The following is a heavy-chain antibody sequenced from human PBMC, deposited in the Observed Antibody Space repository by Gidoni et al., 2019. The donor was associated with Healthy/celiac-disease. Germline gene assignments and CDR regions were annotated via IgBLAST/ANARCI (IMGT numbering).Heavy chain of an antibody. V-gene: IGHV3-23*01. Sequence: EVQLLESGGGLVQPGGSLRLSCAASGFTFSSYAMSWVRQAPGKGLEWVSAISGSGGSTYYADSVKGRFTISRDNSKNTLYLQMNSLRAEDTAVYYCAKVDVVVTAIPFYFDYWGQGTLVTVSS. CDR3: AKVDVVVTAIPFYFDY. J-gene: IGHJ4*02. CDR1: GFTFSSYA. CDR2: ISGSGGST. D-gene: IGHD2-21*02.